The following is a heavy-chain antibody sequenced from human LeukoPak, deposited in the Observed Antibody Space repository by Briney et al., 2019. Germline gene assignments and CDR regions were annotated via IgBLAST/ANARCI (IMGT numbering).Heavy chain of an antibody. CDR2: INSDGSST. CDR3: ATALIAAIDY. Sequence: GGSLRLSCAASGFTFTAYWMHWVRQVPGKGLMWVSRINSDGSSTTYADSVKGRFTISRDNAENTLYLQMNSLRVGDTAVYYCATALIAAIDYWGQGTLVAVSS. CDR1: GFTFTAYW. V-gene: IGHV3-74*01. D-gene: IGHD6-6*01. J-gene: IGHJ4*02.